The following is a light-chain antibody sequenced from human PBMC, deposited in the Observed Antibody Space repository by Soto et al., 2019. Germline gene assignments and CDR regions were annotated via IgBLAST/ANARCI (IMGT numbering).Light chain of an antibody. Sequence: EIVMTQSPVTLSVSPGERATLSCRASQSVSSNLAWYQQKPGQAPRLLIYGASTRATGIPDRFSGSGYGTEFTLTISSLQSEDSAVYYCQQCTNWPRTFGQGTKVEIK. V-gene: IGKV3-15*01. CDR1: QSVSSN. J-gene: IGKJ1*01. CDR2: GAS. CDR3: QQCTNWPRT.